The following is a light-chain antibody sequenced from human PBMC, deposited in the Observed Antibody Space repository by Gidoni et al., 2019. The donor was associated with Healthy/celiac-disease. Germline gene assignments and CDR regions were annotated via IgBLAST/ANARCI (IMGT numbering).Light chain of an antibody. CDR1: PSVSSSY. Sequence: IVLTQSPGTLSLSPVERATLSCRASPSVSSSYLAWYQQKPGQAPRLLIYGASSRATGIPDRFSGSGSGTDFTLTISRLEPEDFAVYYCQQCGNFRVTFGGGTKVEIK. CDR2: GAS. V-gene: IGKV3-20*01. CDR3: QQCGNFRVT. J-gene: IGKJ4*01.